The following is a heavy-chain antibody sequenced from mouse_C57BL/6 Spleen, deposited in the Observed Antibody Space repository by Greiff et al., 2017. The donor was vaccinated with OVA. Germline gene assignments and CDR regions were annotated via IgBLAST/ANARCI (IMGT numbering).Heavy chain of an antibody. CDR3: ARKDDYDVDWYFDV. CDR2: IWSGGST. J-gene: IGHJ1*03. Sequence: QVHVKQSGPGLVQPSQSLSITCTVSGFSLTSYGVHWVRQSPGKGLEWLGVIWSGGSTDYNAAFISRLSISKDNSKSQVFFKMNSLQADDTAIYYCARKDDYDVDWYFDVWGTGTTVTVSS. CDR1: GFSLTSYG. V-gene: IGHV2-2*01. D-gene: IGHD2-4*01.